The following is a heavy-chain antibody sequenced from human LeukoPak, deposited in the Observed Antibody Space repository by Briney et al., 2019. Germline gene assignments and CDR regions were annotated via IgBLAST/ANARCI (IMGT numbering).Heavy chain of an antibody. V-gene: IGHV4-39*01. D-gene: IGHD3-10*01. J-gene: IGHJ5*02. CDR1: GGSISSSSYY. CDR2: IYYSGST. CDR3: ARHWYYYGSGSYP. Sequence: SETLSLTCTVSGGSISSSSYYWGWIRQPPGKGLEWIGSIYYSGSTYYNPSLKSRVTISVDTSKNQFSLKLSSVTAAGTAVYYCARHWYYYGSGSYPWGQGTLVTVSS.